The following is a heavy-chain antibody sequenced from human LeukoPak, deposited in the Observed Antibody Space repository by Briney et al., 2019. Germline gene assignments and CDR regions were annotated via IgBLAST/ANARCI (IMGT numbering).Heavy chain of an antibody. J-gene: IGHJ4*02. CDR2: ISGSGGST. D-gene: IGHD3-22*01. CDR1: GFTFSSYA. Sequence: GGSLRLSCAASGFTFSSYAMSWVRQAPGKGLEWVSAISGSGGSTYYADSVRGRFTISRDNSKNTLYLQMNSLRAEDTAVYYCAKGHYDSSGHNYFDYWGQGTLVTVSS. V-gene: IGHV3-23*01. CDR3: AKGHYDSSGHNYFDY.